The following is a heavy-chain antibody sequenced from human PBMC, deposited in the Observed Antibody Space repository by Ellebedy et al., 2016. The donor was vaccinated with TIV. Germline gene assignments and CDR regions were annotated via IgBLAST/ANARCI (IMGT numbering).Heavy chain of an antibody. CDR3: AVLAAAVRFDF. CDR1: GLTFDIYR. V-gene: IGHV3-7*01. Sequence: GGSLRLSXTASGLTFDIYRMSWVRQAPGKGLEWVANIEPDRSEKSYAKFVEGRFAISRDNAKSSVFLQMRSLRLEDTAVYYCAVLAAAVRFDFWGQGSPVTVSS. CDR2: IEPDRSEK. J-gene: IGHJ4*02. D-gene: IGHD6-25*01.